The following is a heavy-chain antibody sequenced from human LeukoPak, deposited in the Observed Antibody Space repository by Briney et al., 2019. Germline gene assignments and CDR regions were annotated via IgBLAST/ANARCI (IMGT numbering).Heavy chain of an antibody. J-gene: IGHJ6*04. CDR3: ARNSSDWYGYMDV. D-gene: IGHD6-19*01. CDR1: GYTFTSYG. V-gene: IGHV1-18*01. CDR2: ISTYNGYA. Sequence: ASVKVSCKASGYTFTSYGISWVRQAPGQGLEWMGWISTYNGYANYTQKLQGRVTMTTETSTSTAYMELRSLRSDDTAVYYCARNSSDWYGYMDVWGKGTTVTVSS.